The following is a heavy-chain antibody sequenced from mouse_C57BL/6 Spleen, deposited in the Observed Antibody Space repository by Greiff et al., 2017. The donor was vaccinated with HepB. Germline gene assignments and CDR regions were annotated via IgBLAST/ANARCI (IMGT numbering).Heavy chain of an antibody. D-gene: IGHD1-1*01. CDR2: IYPRSGNN. CDR3: AIITQVVATDYFDY. Sequence: QVQLKQSGAELARPGASVKLSCKASGYTFTSYGISWVKQRTGQGLEWIGEIYPRSGNNYYNEKFKGKATLTADKSSSKAYMELRSLTSEDSAVYFCAIITQVVATDYFDYWGQGTTLTVSS. V-gene: IGHV1-81*01. J-gene: IGHJ2*01. CDR1: GYTFTSYG.